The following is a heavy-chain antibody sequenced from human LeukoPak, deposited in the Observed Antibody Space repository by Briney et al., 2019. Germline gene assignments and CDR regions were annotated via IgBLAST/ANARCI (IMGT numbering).Heavy chain of an antibody. CDR2: MNPNLGHT. V-gene: IGHV1-8*01. D-gene: IGHD3-3*01. Sequence: ASVKVSCKASEYTFSGHDINWVRQAAGQGLEWMGWMNPNLGHTGYAQQFRGRVTMTRNASIGTAYMELSSLRSEDTAVYYCARGRITIFGVAINWFDPWGQGTLVTVSS. CDR1: EYTFSGHD. CDR3: ARGRITIFGVAINWFDP. J-gene: IGHJ5*02.